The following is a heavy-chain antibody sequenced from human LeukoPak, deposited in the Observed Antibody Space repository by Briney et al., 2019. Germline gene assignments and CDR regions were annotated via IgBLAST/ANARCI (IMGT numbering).Heavy chain of an antibody. CDR1: GGSISSSSYS. Sequence: SETLSLTCTVSGGSISSSSYSWGWIRQPPGKALEWIGSIYYSGSPYYNPSLKSRVTISVDTSKNQFSLKLSSVTAADTAMYYCATFNMRDDAFDIWGQGTMVTVSS. CDR3: ATFNMRDDAFDI. CDR2: IYYSGSP. D-gene: IGHD2/OR15-2a*01. J-gene: IGHJ3*02. V-gene: IGHV4-39*01.